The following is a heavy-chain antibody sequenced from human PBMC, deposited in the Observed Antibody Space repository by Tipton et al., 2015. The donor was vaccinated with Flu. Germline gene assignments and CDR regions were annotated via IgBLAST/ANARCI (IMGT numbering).Heavy chain of an antibody. D-gene: IGHD2-2*01. CDR1: GGSVGSGSYY. J-gene: IGHJ3*02. CDR2: IYYSGST. CDR3: ARQVECSGKSCYAPGIFDM. V-gene: IGHV4-61*01. Sequence: TLSLTCTVSGGSVGSGSYYWSWIRQPPGKGLEWIGYIYYSGSTNYSPSLKSRVTISVDTSKNQFSLNLTSVTAADTAVYYCARQVECSGKSCYAPGIFDMWGQGTMVSVSS.